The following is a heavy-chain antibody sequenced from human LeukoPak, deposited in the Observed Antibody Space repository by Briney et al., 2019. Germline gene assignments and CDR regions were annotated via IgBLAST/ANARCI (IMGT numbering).Heavy chain of an antibody. Sequence: EGSLRLSCAASGFTVSNNYMSWVRQAPGKGLEWVSVIYSGGSTYYADSVKGRFTISRDNSKNTLYLQMNSLRAEDTAVYYCARDFYSSGWVEYWGQGTLVTVSS. CDR1: GFTVSNNY. V-gene: IGHV3-53*01. J-gene: IGHJ4*02. CDR2: IYSGGST. CDR3: ARDFYSSGWVEY. D-gene: IGHD6-19*01.